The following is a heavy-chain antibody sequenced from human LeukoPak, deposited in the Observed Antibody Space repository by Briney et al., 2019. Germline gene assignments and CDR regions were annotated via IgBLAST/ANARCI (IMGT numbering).Heavy chain of an antibody. Sequence: GASLRLSCAASGFTFSNYAMSWVRQAPGKGLECVSAISGSGGRTYYAASVKGRFTISRDNSKNTLHLQLNILRAEDTALYYCAKDLPGDPDDQYYGMDVWGQGTTVTVSS. CDR3: AKDLPGDPDDQYYGMDV. CDR2: ISGSGGRT. J-gene: IGHJ6*02. CDR1: GFTFSNYA. D-gene: IGHD4-17*01. V-gene: IGHV3-23*01.